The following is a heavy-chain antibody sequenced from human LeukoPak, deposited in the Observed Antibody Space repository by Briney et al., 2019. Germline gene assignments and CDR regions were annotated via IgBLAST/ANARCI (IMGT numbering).Heavy chain of an antibody. CDR1: GGSISSGSYY. V-gene: IGHV4-61*02. J-gene: IGHJ3*02. D-gene: IGHD3-16*02. CDR3: ARNYVWGSYRYRTDAFDI. CDR2: IYTSGST. Sequence: SETLSLTCTVSGGSISSGSYYWSWIRQPAGKGLEWIGRIYTSGSTNYNPSLKSRVTISVDTSKNQFSLKLSSVTAADTAVYYCARNYVWGSYRYRTDAFDIWGQGTMVTVSS.